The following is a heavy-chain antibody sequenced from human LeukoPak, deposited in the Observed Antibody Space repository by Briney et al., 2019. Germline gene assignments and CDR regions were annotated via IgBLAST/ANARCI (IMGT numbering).Heavy chain of an antibody. CDR1: GGSISSSSYF. CDR2: IYYSGST. Sequence: SETLSLTCTVSGGSISSSSYFWGWIRQPPGKGLEWIGSIYYSGSTYYNPSLKSRVTISVDTSKNQFSLKLSSVTAADTAVYYCARRGRPKRITMVRAAETRFDPWGREPWSPSPQ. J-gene: IGHJ5*02. CDR3: ARRGRPKRITMVRAAETRFDP. V-gene: IGHV4-39*07. D-gene: IGHD3-10*01.